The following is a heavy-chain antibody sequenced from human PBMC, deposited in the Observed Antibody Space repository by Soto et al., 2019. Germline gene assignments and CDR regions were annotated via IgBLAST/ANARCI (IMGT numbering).Heavy chain of an antibody. J-gene: IGHJ5*02. V-gene: IGHV1-8*01. CDR2: MNPNSGNT. Sequence: ASVKVSCTASGYTFTSYDINWVRQATGQGLEWMGWMNPNSGNTGYAQKFQGRVTMTRNISISTVYMELSSLSSEDTAVYYCARSGTYYYDSSGYYGLDPWGQGTLVTVSS. CDR3: ARSGTYYYDSSGYYGLDP. CDR1: GYTFTSYD. D-gene: IGHD3-22*01.